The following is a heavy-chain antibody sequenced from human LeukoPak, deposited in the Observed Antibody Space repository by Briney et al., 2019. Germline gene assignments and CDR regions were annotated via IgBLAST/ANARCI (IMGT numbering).Heavy chain of an antibody. CDR1: GFTFNTYT. CDR2: IDSSSVYI. V-gene: IGHV3-21*01. D-gene: IGHD5-24*01. CDR3: AKDGIVEMATPDAFDI. J-gene: IGHJ3*02. Sequence: GGSLRLSCAASGFTFNTYTMNWVRQAPGKGLEWVSSIDSSSVYIFYADSVKGRITISRDNAKNSLYLQMDSLRAEDTAVYYCAKDGIVEMATPDAFDIWGQGTMVTVSS.